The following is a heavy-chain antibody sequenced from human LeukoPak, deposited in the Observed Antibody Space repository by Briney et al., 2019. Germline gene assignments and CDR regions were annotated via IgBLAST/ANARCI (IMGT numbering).Heavy chain of an antibody. V-gene: IGHV3-30-3*01. J-gene: IGHJ4*02. Sequence: GGSLRLSCAASGFTFTSFWMSWVRLAPGKGLEWVAVISYDGSNKYYADSVKGRFTISRDNSKNTLYLQMNSLRAEDTAVYYCARDDAHYYGSGYWGQGTLVTVSS. CDR2: ISYDGSNK. CDR3: ARDDAHYYGSGY. D-gene: IGHD3-10*01. CDR1: GFTFTSFW.